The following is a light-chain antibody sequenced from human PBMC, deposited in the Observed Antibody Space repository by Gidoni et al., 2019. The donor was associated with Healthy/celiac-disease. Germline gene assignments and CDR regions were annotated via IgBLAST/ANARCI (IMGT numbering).Light chain of an antibody. Sequence: DHQITQSPSTLSASVGDRVTITCRASQSISSWLAWYQQKPGKAPKLLIYKASSLESGVPSRFSGSGSGTEFTLTISSLQPDDFATYYCQQYNSYPWTFGQGTKVEIK. CDR1: QSISSW. J-gene: IGKJ1*01. CDR2: KAS. CDR3: QQYNSYPWT. V-gene: IGKV1-5*03.